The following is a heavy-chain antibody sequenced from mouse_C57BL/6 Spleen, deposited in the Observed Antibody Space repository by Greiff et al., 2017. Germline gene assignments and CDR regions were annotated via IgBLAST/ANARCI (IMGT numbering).Heavy chain of an antibody. CDR1: GYTFTDYE. D-gene: IGHD1-1*01. J-gene: IGHJ4*01. Sequence: QVQLKESGAELVRPGASVTLSCKASGYTFTDYEMHWVKQTPVHGLEWIGAIDPETGGTAYNQKFKGKAILTADKSTSTAYMELRSLTSEDSAVYYCTRGVGDAMDYWGQGTSVTVSS. CDR3: TRGVGDAMDY. CDR2: IDPETGGT. V-gene: IGHV1-15*01.